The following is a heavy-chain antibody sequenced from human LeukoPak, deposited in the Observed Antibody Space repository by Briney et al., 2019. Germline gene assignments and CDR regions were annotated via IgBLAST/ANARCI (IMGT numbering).Heavy chain of an antibody. D-gene: IGHD3-10*01. CDR2: IYYSGST. CDR1: GDSISSGDYY. V-gene: IGHV4-39*01. Sequence: PSETLSLTCTVSGDSISSGDYYWRWIRQPAGKGLEWIGGIYYSGSTYYNPSLKNRLTISVDTSKNQFSLKLSSVTAADTAVYYCARTRYYYGSGSYGAPYYFDYWGQGTLVTVSS. J-gene: IGHJ4*02. CDR3: ARTRYYYGSGSYGAPYYFDY.